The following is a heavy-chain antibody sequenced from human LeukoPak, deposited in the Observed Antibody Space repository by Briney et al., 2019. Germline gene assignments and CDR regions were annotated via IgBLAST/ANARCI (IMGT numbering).Heavy chain of an antibody. CDR3: AKHKDVQLWSPDAFDI. CDR1: GVSTVNYY. Sequence: SQTLSLTCSVSGVSTVNYYCGWIWHPPREGLEWVVGMYTSGSTKYTPSLKSRVTMSLDTSKNHFSLSLSSVTAADTAVYYGAKHKDVQLWSPDAFDIRGQGKVVTVSS. J-gene: IGHJ3*02. CDR2: MYTSGST. V-gene: IGHV4-4*07. D-gene: IGHD3-10*01.